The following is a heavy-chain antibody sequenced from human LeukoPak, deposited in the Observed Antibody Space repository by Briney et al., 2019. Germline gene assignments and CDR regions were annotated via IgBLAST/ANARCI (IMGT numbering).Heavy chain of an antibody. D-gene: IGHD3-10*01. V-gene: IGHV4-31*03. CDR3: ARVTMVRGVMYFDY. Sequence: SETLSLTCTVSGGSISSGGYYWSWIRQHPGKGLEWIGYIHYSGSTYYNPSLKSRVTISVDTSKNQFSLKLSSVTAADTAVYYCARVTMVRGVMYFDYWGQGTLVTVSS. J-gene: IGHJ4*02. CDR2: IHYSGST. CDR1: GGSISSGGYY.